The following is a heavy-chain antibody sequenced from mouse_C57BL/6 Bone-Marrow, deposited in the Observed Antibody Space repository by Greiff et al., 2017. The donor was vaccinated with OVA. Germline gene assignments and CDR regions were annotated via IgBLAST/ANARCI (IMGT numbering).Heavy chain of an antibody. CDR2: IAPSDSYI. D-gene: IGHD1-1*01. V-gene: IGHV1-59*01. J-gene: IGHJ2*02. Sequence: VQLQQSGAELVRPGTSVKLSCKASGYTFTNYWMHWVKQRPGQGLAWIGVIAPSDSYINYNQTFKGRATLTVDTSSSTAYMHLSSLTSEDSAVYYCAHYGSRLYLHYWGQGTSLTVSS. CDR1: GYTFTNYW. CDR3: AHYGSRLYLHY.